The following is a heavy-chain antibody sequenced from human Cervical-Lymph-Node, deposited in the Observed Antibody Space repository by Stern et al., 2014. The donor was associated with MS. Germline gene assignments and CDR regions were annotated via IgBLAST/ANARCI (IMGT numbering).Heavy chain of an antibody. V-gene: IGHV1-58*01. D-gene: IGHD3-22*01. Sequence: QLVESGPEVKKPGTSVKVSCKASGFTFTSSAVQWVRQARGKRLEWTGWIGVGTGNTNYAQKFQERVTITRDMSTSTAYMELSSLRSEDTAVYYCAAEPMYYSDSVGAFDIWGQGTMVTVSS. CDR2: IGVGTGNT. CDR3: AAEPMYYSDSVGAFDI. J-gene: IGHJ3*02. CDR1: GFTFTSSA.